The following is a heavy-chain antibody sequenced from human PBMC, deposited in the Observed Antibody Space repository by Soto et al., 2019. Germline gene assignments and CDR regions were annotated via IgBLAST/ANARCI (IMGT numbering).Heavy chain of an antibody. CDR2: ISSSSSYI. Sequence: EVQLVESGGGLVKPGGSLRLSCAASGFTFSSYSMNWVRQAPGKGLEWVSSISSSSSYIYYADSVKGRFTISRDNAKKSLYLQMNSLRAEDTAVYYCAREQTVTTAFDIWGQGTMVTVSS. CDR1: GFTFSSYS. CDR3: AREQTVTTAFDI. V-gene: IGHV3-21*01. D-gene: IGHD4-17*01. J-gene: IGHJ3*02.